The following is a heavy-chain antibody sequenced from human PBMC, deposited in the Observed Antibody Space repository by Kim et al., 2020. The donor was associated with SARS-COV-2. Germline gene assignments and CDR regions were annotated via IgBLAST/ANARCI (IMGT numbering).Heavy chain of an antibody. D-gene: IGHD3-16*02. CDR1: GGSFSGYY. CDR2: INHSGST. Sequence: SETLSLTCAVYGGSFSGYYWSWIRQPPGKGLEWIGEINHSGSTNYNPSLKSRVTISVDTSKNQFSLKLSSVTAADTAVYYCAREKYDYVWGSYRYSDYWG. V-gene: IGHV4-34*01. J-gene: IGHJ4*01. CDR3: AREKYDYVWGSYRYSDY.